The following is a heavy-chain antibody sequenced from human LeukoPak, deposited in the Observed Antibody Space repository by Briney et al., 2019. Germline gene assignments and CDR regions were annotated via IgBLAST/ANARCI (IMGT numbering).Heavy chain of an antibody. CDR1: GGSISSYY. V-gene: IGHV4-4*07. Sequence: PSETLSLTCTVSGGSISSYYWSWIRQPAGKGLEWIGRIYTSGSTNYNPSLKSRVTMSVDTSKNQFSLKLSSVTAADTAVYYCAKVPSITIFGVVKHLCYFDYWGQGTLVTVSS. J-gene: IGHJ4*02. CDR3: AKVPSITIFGVVKHLCYFDY. D-gene: IGHD3-3*01. CDR2: IYTSGST.